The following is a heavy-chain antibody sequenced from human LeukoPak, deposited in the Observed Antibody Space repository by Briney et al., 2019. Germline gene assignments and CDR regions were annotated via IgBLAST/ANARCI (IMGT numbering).Heavy chain of an antibody. D-gene: IGHD1-26*01. CDR3: ARDESGSPDY. CDR2: IKQDGSEK. J-gene: IGHJ4*02. Sequence: SWIRQHPGKGLEWVANIKQDGSEKYYVDSVKGRFTISRDNAKNSLYLQMNSLRAEDTAVYYCARDESGSPDYWGQGTLVTVSS. V-gene: IGHV3-7*01.